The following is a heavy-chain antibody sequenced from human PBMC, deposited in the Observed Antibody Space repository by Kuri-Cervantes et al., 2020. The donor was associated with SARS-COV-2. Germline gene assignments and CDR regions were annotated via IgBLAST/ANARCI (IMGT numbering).Heavy chain of an antibody. J-gene: IGHJ4*02. CDR2: ISSSSSYI. CDR1: GFTFSSYS. Sequence: LSLTCAASGFTFSSYSMNWVRQAPGKGLEWVSSISSSSSYIYYVDSVKGRFTISRDNAKNSLYLQMNSLRAEDTAVYYCARDVTTHDYWGQGTLVTVSS. CDR3: ARDVTTHDY. V-gene: IGHV3-21*01. D-gene: IGHD4-17*01.